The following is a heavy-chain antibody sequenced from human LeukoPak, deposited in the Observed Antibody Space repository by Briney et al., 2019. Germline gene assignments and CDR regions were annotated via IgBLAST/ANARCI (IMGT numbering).Heavy chain of an antibody. CDR3: ARVPGGWFGELLFDY. CDR2: IYYSGST. V-gene: IGHV4-59*01. CDR1: GCSISSYD. D-gene: IGHD3-10*01. Sequence: LSETLSLTCTVSGCSISSYDWSWIRQPPGKGLEWIGYIYYSGSTNYNPSLKSRVTISVDTSKNQFSLKLSSVTAADTAVYYCARVPGGWFGELLFDYWGQGTLVTVSS. J-gene: IGHJ4*02.